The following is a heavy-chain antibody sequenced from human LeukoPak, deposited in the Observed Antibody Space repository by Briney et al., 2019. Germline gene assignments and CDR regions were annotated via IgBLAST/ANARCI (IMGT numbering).Heavy chain of an antibody. D-gene: IGHD1-26*01. V-gene: IGHV3-43*02. CDR1: GFTFDDYA. Sequence: GGSLRLSCAASGFTFDDYAMHWVRQAPGKGLEWVSLISGDGGSTYYADSVKGRFTISRDNSKNSLYLQMNSLRTEDTALYYCAYSGSHYYYMDVWGKGTTVTVSS. J-gene: IGHJ6*03. CDR2: ISGDGGST. CDR3: AYSGSHYYYMDV.